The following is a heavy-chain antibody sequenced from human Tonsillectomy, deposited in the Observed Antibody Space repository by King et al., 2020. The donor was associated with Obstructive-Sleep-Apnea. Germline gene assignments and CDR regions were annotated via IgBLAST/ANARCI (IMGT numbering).Heavy chain of an antibody. CDR3: ARRYGSGWYSFDS. J-gene: IGHJ4*02. CDR1: GFTFDDYA. V-gene: IGHV3-9*01. Sequence: VQLVESGGGLVQPGMSLRLSCAASGFTFDDYAMHWVRLVPGKGLEWVSGICWNSGNIGYAGSVEGRFTITRDNTRNALYLQMNSLRREDTALYYCARRYGSGWYSFDSWGQGTLVTVSS. D-gene: IGHD6-19*01. CDR2: ICWNSGNI.